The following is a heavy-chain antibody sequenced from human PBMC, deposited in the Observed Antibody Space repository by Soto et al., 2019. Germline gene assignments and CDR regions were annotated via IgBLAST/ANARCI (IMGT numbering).Heavy chain of an antibody. CDR3: ARDRDWAFDF. D-gene: IGHD3-9*01. V-gene: IGHV3-48*02. Sequence: DVQLVEAGGGFVQPGGSLRLSCVASGFTFTTYSMNWVRQAPGKGLEWVSYISTTGSAIFYADSVQGRFTISRDNAKNSLSLQLNSLRDEDTAVYYCARDRDWAFDFWGQGTLVTVSS. CDR1: GFTFTTYS. J-gene: IGHJ4*02. CDR2: ISTTGSAI.